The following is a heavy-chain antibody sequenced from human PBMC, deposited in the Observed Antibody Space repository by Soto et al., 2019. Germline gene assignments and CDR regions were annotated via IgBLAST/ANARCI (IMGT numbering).Heavy chain of an antibody. J-gene: IGHJ5*02. V-gene: IGHV4-4*07. CDR2: ISSGST. CDR1: GGSISSYY. Sequence: SETLSLTCTVSGGSISSYYWSWIRQPAGKGLEWIGRISSGSTNYNPSLNSRVTMSLDTTKNHLSLKLSSVTAADTAVYYCARVGPWVPYYYDSSPYTFENWFDPWGQGTLVAVSS. D-gene: IGHD3-22*01. CDR3: ARVGPWVPYYYDSSPYTFENWFDP.